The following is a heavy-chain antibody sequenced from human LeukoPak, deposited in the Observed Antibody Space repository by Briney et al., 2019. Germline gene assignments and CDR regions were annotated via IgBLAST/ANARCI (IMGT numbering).Heavy chain of an antibody. Sequence: GGSLRLSCAASGFTVSSNYMSWVRQAPGKGLEWVSVIYSGGSTYYADSVKGRFTISRDNSKNTLYLQINSLRAEDTAVYYCAIYSFHAFDIWGQGTMVTVSS. CDR2: IYSGGST. CDR1: GFTVSSNY. D-gene: IGHD5-18*01. J-gene: IGHJ3*02. CDR3: AIYSFHAFDI. V-gene: IGHV3-66*01.